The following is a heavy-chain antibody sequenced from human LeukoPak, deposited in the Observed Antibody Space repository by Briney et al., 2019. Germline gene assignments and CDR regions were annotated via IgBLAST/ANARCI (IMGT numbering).Heavy chain of an antibody. CDR1: GFTFSSYG. Sequence: PGRSLRLSCAASGFTFSSYGMHWVRQAPGKGLEWVAVIWYDGSNKYYADSVKGRFTISRDNSKNTLYLQMNSLRAEDTAVYYCARDETYDYESNGYLDFWGQGTVVTVSS. D-gene: IGHD3-22*01. CDR2: IWYDGSNK. J-gene: IGHJ4*02. CDR3: ARDETYDYESNGYLDF. V-gene: IGHV3-33*01.